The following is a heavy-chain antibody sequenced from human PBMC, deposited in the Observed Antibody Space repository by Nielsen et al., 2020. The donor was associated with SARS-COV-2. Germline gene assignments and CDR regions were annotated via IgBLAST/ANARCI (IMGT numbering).Heavy chain of an antibody. D-gene: IGHD4-17*01. V-gene: IGHV3-20*01. J-gene: IGHJ2*01. CDR2: INWNGGST. CDR3: ARSTVTTYWYFDL. Sequence: GESLKISCAASGFTFDDYGMSWVRQAPGKGLEWVSGINWNGGSTGYADSAKGRFTISRDNAKNSLYLQMNSLRAEDTALYHCARSTVTTYWYFDLWGRGTLVTVSS. CDR1: GFTFDDYG.